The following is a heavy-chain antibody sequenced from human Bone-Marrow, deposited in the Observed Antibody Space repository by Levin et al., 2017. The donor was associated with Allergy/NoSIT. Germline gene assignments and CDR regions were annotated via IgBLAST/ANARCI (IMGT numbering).Heavy chain of an antibody. D-gene: IGHD2-2*01. Sequence: SCAASGFTFSRYRMNWVRQAPGRGLEWVSYISRSSSTISYADSVKGRFTIPRDNAKNSLYLQMNSLRDEDTAVYYCAGPDCSGTSCYYFFDSWGQGTLVTVSS. CDR1: GFTFSRYR. CDR2: ISRSSSTI. CDR3: AGPDCSGTSCYYFFDS. J-gene: IGHJ4*02. V-gene: IGHV3-48*02.